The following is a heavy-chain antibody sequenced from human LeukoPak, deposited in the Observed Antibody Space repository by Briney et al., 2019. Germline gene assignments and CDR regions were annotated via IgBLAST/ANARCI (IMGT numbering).Heavy chain of an antibody. CDR2: ISGSGGST. CDR3: AKSVVVITTPIDY. J-gene: IGHJ4*02. Sequence: PVGSLRLSCAAPGFTFSSYAMSWVRQAPGKGLGWVSAISGSGGSTYYANSVKGRFTIYRDNSKNTLYLQMNRLRAEDTDVYYCAKSVVVITTPIDYWGQGTLVTVSS. CDR1: GFTFSSYA. V-gene: IGHV3-23*01. D-gene: IGHD3-22*01.